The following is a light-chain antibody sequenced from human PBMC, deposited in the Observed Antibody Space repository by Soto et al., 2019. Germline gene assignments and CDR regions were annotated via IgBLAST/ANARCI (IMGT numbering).Light chain of an antibody. J-gene: IGKJ4*01. V-gene: IGKV3-15*01. CDR2: GAS. Sequence: EIVMTQSPATLSVSPGERATLSCRASQSVSSNLAWYQQKPGQAPRLLLYGASTRATGIPARFSGSGSGTEFTLTTSSRQSEDFAVYYCQQYNNWHLTVGGGTKVEIK. CDR3: QQYNNWHLT. CDR1: QSVSSN.